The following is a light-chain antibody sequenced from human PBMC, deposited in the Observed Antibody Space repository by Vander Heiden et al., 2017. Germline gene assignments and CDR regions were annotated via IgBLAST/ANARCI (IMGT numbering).Light chain of an antibody. Sequence: DIVVTQSPATLSLSPGERATLSCWASQNINFNLAWHQQRPGQAPRLLIYGASTRGTGVPDRFSGSGSGTEFTLTISSLQSEDSAVYYCQHYNNWPPAFGGGTKVEIK. CDR3: QHYNNWPPA. V-gene: IGKV3-15*01. J-gene: IGKJ4*01. CDR2: GAS. CDR1: QNINFN.